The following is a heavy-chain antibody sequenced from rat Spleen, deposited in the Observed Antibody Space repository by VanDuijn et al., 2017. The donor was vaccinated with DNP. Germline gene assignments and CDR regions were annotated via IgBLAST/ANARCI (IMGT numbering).Heavy chain of an antibody. J-gene: IGHJ2*01. CDR1: GFRFSDYY. CDR2: INLDGSRT. V-gene: IGHV5S10*01. CDR3: ATQANYGSSFGY. D-gene: IGHD1-3*01. Sequence: EVQLVESGGGLVQPGRSLKLSCAASGFRFSDYYMAWVRQAPTKGLEWVATINLDGSRTYCRDSVKGRFTVSRDNRKSTLYLQMNSLGSEDMATYCCATQANYGSSFGYWGQGVMVTVSS.